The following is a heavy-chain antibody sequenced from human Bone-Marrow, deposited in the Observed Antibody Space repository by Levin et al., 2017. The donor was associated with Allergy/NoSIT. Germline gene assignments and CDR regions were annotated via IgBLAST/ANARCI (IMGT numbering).Heavy chain of an antibody. CDR3: AKDQGFTVTTTCDS. Sequence: PGASVKVSCAASGFTFNSYAMNWVRQAPGKGLEWVAAITGSGASTFYAQSVKGRFTVSRDDSSNTLHLQMTSLRSDDTAVYYCAKDQGFTVTTTCDSWGQGVQVIVSS. J-gene: IGHJ4*02. CDR2: ITGSGAST. D-gene: IGHD4-17*01. CDR1: GFTFNSYA. V-gene: IGHV3-23*01.